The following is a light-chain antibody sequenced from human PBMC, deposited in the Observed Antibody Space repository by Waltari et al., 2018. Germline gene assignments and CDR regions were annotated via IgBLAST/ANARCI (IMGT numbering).Light chain of an antibody. CDR1: SSHIDTYNY. CDR2: EVR. J-gene: IGLJ2*01. Sequence: QSALTQPASVSGSPGQSITIPCTGTSSHIDTYNYVPWYQQHPDKAPKLMLYEVRNRPAGVANRFSGSKSGNTAALTISGLQAADEADYYCSSYTSSSTYVGFGGGTKLTVL. CDR3: SSYTSSSTYVG. V-gene: IGLV2-14*01.